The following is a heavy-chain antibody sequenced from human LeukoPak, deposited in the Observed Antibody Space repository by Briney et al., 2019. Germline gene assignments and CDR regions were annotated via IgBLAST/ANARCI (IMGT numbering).Heavy chain of an antibody. CDR2: ISGSGGST. Sequence: GGSLRLSCAASGFTFSSYAMSWVRQAPGKGLEWVSAISGSGGSTYYADSVKGRFTTSRDNSKNTLYLQMNSLRAEDTAVYYCAKDSSGWSWDYYYGMDVWGQGTTVTVSS. V-gene: IGHV3-23*01. CDR3: AKDSSGWSWDYYYGMDV. D-gene: IGHD6-19*01. CDR1: GFTFSSYA. J-gene: IGHJ6*02.